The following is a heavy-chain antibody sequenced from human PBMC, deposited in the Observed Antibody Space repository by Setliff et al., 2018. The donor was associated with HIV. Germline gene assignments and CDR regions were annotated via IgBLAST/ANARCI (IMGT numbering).Heavy chain of an antibody. CDR1: GYTFTGYY. Sequence: ASVKVSCKASGYTFTGYYMHWVRQAPGQGLEWMGWINPNSGNTNYAQKLQGRVTMTTDTSTSTAYMELRSLRSDDTAVYYCARDLRGYNNWFDPWGQGILVTVSS. CDR2: INPNSGNT. V-gene: IGHV1-18*04. J-gene: IGHJ5*02. D-gene: IGHD3-16*02. CDR3: ARDLRGYNNWFDP.